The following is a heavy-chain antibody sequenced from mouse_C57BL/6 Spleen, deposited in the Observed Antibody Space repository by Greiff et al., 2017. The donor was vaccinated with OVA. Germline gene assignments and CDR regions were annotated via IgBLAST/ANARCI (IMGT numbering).Heavy chain of an antibody. J-gene: IGHJ2*01. Sequence: VQLVESGAELVRPGTSVKVSCKASGYAFTNYLIEWVKQRPGQGLEWIGVINPGSGGTNYNEKFKGKATLTADKSSSTAYMQLSSLTSEDSAVYFCARGWFPYYFDYWGQGTTLTVSS. CDR1: GYAFTNYL. CDR2: INPGSGGT. V-gene: IGHV1-54*01. CDR3: ARGWFPYYFDY. D-gene: IGHD2-3*01.